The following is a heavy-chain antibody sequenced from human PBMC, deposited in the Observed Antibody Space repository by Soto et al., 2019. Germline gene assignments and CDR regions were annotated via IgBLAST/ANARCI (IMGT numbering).Heavy chain of an antibody. CDR2: ISGSGGST. CDR3: AKCGSGWNFSDF. Sequence: PGGSLRLSCAASGFTFSSYAMSWVRQAPGKGLEWVSAISGSGGSTYYADSVKGRFTISRDNSKNTLYLIMNSLRADDTAVYYCAKCGSGWNFSDFWGQGTLVTVSS. V-gene: IGHV3-23*01. CDR1: GFTFSSYA. J-gene: IGHJ4*02. D-gene: IGHD6-19*01.